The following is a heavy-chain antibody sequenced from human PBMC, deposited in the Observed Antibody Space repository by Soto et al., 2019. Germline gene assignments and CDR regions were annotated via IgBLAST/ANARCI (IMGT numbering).Heavy chain of an antibody. D-gene: IGHD2-21*01. Sequence: EVQLVESGGGLVQPGGSLRLSCAASGFTFSSYAMHWVRQAPGKGLEYVSAITSSGGNTDYASSVKGRFTISRDNSKNTLYLQMGSLRTEDIGVYYCAGRIPFGYGMDVWGQGTTVTVSS. CDR1: GFTFSSYA. J-gene: IGHJ6*02. V-gene: IGHV3-64*01. CDR3: AGRIPFGYGMDV. CDR2: ITSSGGNT.